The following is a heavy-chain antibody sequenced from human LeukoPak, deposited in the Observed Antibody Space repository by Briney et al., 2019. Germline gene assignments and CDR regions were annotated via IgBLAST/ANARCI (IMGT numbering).Heavy chain of an antibody. V-gene: IGHV4-4*02. CDR2: IYHSGST. J-gene: IGHJ4*02. D-gene: IGHD1-26*01. CDR1: GDSISSNKW. Sequence: SGTLSLTCAVSGDSISSNKWWSWVRQPPGKGLEWIGEIYHSGSTNYNPSLKSRVTISVDKSKNEFSLKLISVTAADTAVYYCASGVVGGSYYADYWGQGTLVTVSS. CDR3: ASGVVGGSYYADY.